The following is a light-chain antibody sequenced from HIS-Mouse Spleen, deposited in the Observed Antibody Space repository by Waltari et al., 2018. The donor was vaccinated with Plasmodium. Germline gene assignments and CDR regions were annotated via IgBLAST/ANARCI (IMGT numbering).Light chain of an antibody. CDR3: QQYNNWSFT. V-gene: IGKV3-15*01. Sequence: EVVMTQSPATLSVSPGVRATLSCRASQSVSSNLAWYQQKPGQAPRLLIYGASTRATGIPARFRGSGSGTEFTLTISSLQSEDFAVYYCQQYNNWSFTFGPGTKVDIK. J-gene: IGKJ3*01. CDR2: GAS. CDR1: QSVSSN.